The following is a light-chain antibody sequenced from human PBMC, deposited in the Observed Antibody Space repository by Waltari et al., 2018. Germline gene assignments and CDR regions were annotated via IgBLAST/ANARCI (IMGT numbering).Light chain of an antibody. J-gene: IGLJ2*01. CDR2: EDD. V-gene: IGLV6-57*01. Sequence: NFILTQPHSVSASPGKTVTISCTRSSGGIASNYVQWYQQRPGGSPTTVISEDDRRPSGVPHRFSGSIDSSSNSASLTIYGLETEDEADYYCQTYVVFGGGTRLTVL. CDR1: SGGIASNY. CDR3: QTYVV.